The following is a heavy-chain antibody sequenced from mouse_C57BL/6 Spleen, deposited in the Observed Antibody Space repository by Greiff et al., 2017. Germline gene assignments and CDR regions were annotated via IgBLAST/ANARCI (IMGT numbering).Heavy chain of an antibody. Sequence: VQLQQSGAELVRPGASVKLSCKASGYTFTDYYINWVKQRPGQGLEWIARIYPGSGNTYYNEKFKGKATLTAEKSSSTAYMQLSSLTSEDSAVYFCAREGIYWGSMDYWGQGTSVTVSS. J-gene: IGHJ4*01. D-gene: IGHD1-1*01. CDR3: AREGIYWGSMDY. CDR1: GYTFTDYY. CDR2: IYPGSGNT. V-gene: IGHV1-76*01.